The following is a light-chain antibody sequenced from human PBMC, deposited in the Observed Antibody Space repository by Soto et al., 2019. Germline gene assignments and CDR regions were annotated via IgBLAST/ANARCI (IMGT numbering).Light chain of an antibody. Sequence: EIVLTQSPATLSLSPGERATLSCRASQSVSSYLAWYQQKPGQAPRLLIYGVSSRATGIPDRLSGSGSGTDFTLTISRLEPEDFAVYYCQQYGSSWTFGQGTKVDI. V-gene: IGKV3-20*01. CDR3: QQYGSSWT. CDR2: GVS. CDR1: QSVSSY. J-gene: IGKJ1*01.